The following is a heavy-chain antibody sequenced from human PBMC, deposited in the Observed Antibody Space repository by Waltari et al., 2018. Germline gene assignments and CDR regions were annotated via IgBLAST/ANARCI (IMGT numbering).Heavy chain of an antibody. J-gene: IGHJ4*02. D-gene: IGHD4-17*01. CDR1: GYPFFGYF. Sequence: LVQSGTVEKKPGTSVKVSCEASGYPFFGYFIHWVRQAPGKGLEWVSIVYAPGDAHYANDVKGRFTSSRDISTNTVFLHMSGLRDEDTAVYYCALNTVTVPFPYWGRGTLVTVSS. CDR2: VYAPGDA. V-gene: IGHV3-53*01. CDR3: ALNTVTVPFPY.